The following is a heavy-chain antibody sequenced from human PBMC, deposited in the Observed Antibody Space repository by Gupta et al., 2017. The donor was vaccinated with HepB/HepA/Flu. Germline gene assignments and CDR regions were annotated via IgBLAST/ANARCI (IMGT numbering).Heavy chain of an antibody. Sequence: QVQLVQSGAEVKKPGASVKVSCKASGYTFTSYYMHWVRQAPGQGLEWMGIINPSGGSTSYAQKFQGRVTMTRDTSTSTVYMELSSLRSEDTAVYYCARDSHVVLRYFDWLPGKNGYYYMDVWGKGTTVTVSS. D-gene: IGHD3-9*01. CDR2: INPSGGST. CDR3: ARDSHVVLRYFDWLPGKNGYYYMDV. V-gene: IGHV1-46*01. CDR1: GYTFTSYY. J-gene: IGHJ6*03.